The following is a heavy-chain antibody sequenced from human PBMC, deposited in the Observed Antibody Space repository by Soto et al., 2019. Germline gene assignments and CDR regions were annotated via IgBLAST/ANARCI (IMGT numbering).Heavy chain of an antibody. CDR3: AKDARDTGGNSGIDY. CDR1: EFTFNSYA. Sequence: GGSLRLSCVASEFTFNSYAMSWVRQAPGMGLEWVSSIIGSGAITYYADSVKGRFTISRGNSKSTLYLQMNSLRVEDTALYYCAKDARDTGGNSGIDYWGQGTLVTVSS. CDR2: IIGSGAIT. D-gene: IGHD2-21*02. V-gene: IGHV3-23*01. J-gene: IGHJ4*02.